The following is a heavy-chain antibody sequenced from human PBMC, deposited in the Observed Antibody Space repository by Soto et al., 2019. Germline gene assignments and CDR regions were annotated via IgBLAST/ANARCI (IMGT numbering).Heavy chain of an antibody. CDR2: ISFDGNNN. J-gene: IGHJ3*01. D-gene: IGHD4-17*01. CDR3: ARVMIRCQTPGGAFDL. CDR1: GFTFNTYA. V-gene: IGHV3-30-3*01. Sequence: QVQLVESGGGVVQPGRSLRLSCAASGFTFNTYAMHWVRQAPGKGLEWVALISFDGNNNYYADSVKGRFTISRDNSENTLYLQMNSLRVDDTAVYYCARVMIRCQTPGGAFDLWGQGTIVTVSS.